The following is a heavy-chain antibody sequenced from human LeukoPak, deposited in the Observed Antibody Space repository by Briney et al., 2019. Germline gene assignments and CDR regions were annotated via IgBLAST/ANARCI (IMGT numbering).Heavy chain of an antibody. D-gene: IGHD3-22*01. CDR3: ARGTYYYDSSGYYCDY. CDR2: ISSYNGNT. Sequence: ASVKVSCKASGYTFTSYGISWVRQAPGQGLEWMGWISSYNGNTNYAQKFQGRVTITADKSTSTAYMELSSLRSEDTAVYYCARGTYYYDSSGYYCDYWGQGTLVTVSS. J-gene: IGHJ4*02. V-gene: IGHV1-18*01. CDR1: GYTFTSYG.